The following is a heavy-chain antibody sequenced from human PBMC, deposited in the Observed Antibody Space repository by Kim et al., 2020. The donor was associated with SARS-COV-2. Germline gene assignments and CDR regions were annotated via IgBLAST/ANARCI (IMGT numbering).Heavy chain of an antibody. D-gene: IGHD2-8*02. V-gene: IGHV4-34*01. Sequence: SETLSLTCAVYGGSFSGYYWSWIRQPPGKGLEWIGEISHSGSTNYNPALKSRVTISVDTSKNQFSLKLSSVTAADTAVDYCARGWVGYAIDYGGQGTVVT. CDR2: ISHSGST. CDR1: GGSFSGYY. J-gene: IGHJ4*02. CDR3: ARGWVGYAIDY.